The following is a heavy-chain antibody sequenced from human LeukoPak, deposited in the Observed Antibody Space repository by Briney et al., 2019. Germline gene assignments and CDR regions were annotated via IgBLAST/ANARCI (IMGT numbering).Heavy chain of an antibody. V-gene: IGHV1-2*02. CDR1: GYTFTDYY. J-gene: IGHJ4*02. D-gene: IGHD7-27*01. CDR2: INPNSGDT. CDR3: ARGALGFDF. Sequence: ASVKVSCKASGYTFTDYYIHWVRQAPGQGLGWIGWINPNSGDTKYAQKFQGRVAKTRDTSITTVYMELNRLRADDTAVYYCARGALGFDFWGQGTLVTVSS.